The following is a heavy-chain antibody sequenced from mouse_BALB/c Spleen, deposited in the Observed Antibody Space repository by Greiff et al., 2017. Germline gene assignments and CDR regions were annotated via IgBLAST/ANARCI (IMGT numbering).Heavy chain of an antibody. CDR2: INPYNDGT. J-gene: IGHJ4*01. V-gene: IGHV1-14*01. Sequence: EVQLQQSGPELVKPGASVKMSCKASGYTFTSYVMHWVKQKPGQGLEWIGYINPYNDGTKYNEKFKGKATLTSDKSSSTAYMELSSLTSEDSAIYYCASPVLSHYDYDRGHAMDYWGQGTSVTVSS. CDR1: GYTFTSYV. CDR3: ASPVLSHYDYDRGHAMDY. D-gene: IGHD2-4*01.